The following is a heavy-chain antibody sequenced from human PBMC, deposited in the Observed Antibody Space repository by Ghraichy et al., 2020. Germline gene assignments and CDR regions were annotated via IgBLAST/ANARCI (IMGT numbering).Heavy chain of an antibody. CDR1: GGSLSGYY. CDR2: INHSGST. D-gene: IGHD2-15*01. J-gene: IGHJ1*01. V-gene: IGHV4-34*01. CDR3: ARSKICSGDLCYLKYFHH. Sequence: SCAVYGGSLSGYYWSWIRQPPGKGLEWIGEINHSGSTNYNPSLKSRVTISVDTSKNQFSLNLSSVSAADTAVYYCARSKICSGDLCYLKYFHHWGQGTLVTVSS.